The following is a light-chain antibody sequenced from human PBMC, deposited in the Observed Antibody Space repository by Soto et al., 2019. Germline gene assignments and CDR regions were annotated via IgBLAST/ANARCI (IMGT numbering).Light chain of an antibody. V-gene: IGLV2-8*01. CDR2: EVS. Sequence: QSALTQSASVSGSPGQSITISCTGTSSDVGGYNSVSWFQQHPGKAPKLVIYEVSKRPPGVPDRFSGSRSGNTASLTVSGLQAEDEADYYCSSYAVSNSYVFGTGTKVTVL. J-gene: IGLJ1*01. CDR3: SSYAVSNSYV. CDR1: SSDVGGYNS.